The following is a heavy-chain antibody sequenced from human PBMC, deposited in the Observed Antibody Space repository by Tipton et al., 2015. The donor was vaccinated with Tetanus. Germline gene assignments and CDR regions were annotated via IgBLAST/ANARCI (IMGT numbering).Heavy chain of an antibody. V-gene: IGHV4-34*01. J-gene: IGHJ4*02. D-gene: IGHD4-23*01. CDR1: GGSFSGYY. CDR3: ARARWNAGGAKLMQAPGLRGLDY. CDR2: VNHSGST. Sequence: LRLSCAVYGGSFSGYYWSWIRQPPGKGLEWIGEVNHSGSTNYNPSLKSRVTISVDTSKNQFSLKLSSVTAADTAVYYCARARWNAGGAKLMQAPGLRGLDYWGQGPLVTVS.